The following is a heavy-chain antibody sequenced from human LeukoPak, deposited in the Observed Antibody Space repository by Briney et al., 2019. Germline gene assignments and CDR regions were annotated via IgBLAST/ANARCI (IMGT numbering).Heavy chain of an antibody. Sequence: SETLSLTCTVSGGSISCTTFSWGWIRQAPGGGLEWIASIYYSGTTDYNPSLKSRVTISVDTSNNQFSLRMNSVTAADTAVYYCARGWHDGLAFYHCPGEWGQGTLVTVSS. J-gene: IGHJ4*02. CDR1: GGSISCTTFS. D-gene: IGHD2-15*01. V-gene: IGHV4-39*07. CDR3: ARGWHDGLAFYHCPGE. CDR2: IYYSGTT.